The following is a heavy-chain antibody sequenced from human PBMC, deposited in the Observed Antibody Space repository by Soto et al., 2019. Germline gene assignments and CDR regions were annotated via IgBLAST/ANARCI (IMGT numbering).Heavy chain of an antibody. V-gene: IGHV1-69*13. Sequence: SVKVSCKASGGTFSSYAISWVRQAPGQGLEWMGGIIPIFGTANYAQKFQGRVTITADESTSTAYMELSSLRPEDTAVYYCARERCSSTSCYPGYYYGMDVWGQGTTVTVSS. CDR3: ARERCSSTSCYPGYYYGMDV. CDR2: IIPIFGTA. D-gene: IGHD2-2*01. CDR1: GGTFSSYA. J-gene: IGHJ6*02.